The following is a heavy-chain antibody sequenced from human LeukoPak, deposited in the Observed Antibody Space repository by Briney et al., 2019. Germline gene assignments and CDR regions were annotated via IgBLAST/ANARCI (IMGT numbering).Heavy chain of an antibody. J-gene: IGHJ3*02. D-gene: IGHD1-26*01. CDR1: GFTFSSYA. V-gene: IGHV3-23*01. CDR2: LVNSGGNT. Sequence: GGSLRLSCAASGFTFSSYAMSWVRQAPGKGLEWVSGLVNSGGNTYNADSVKGRFTISRDNSKNTLYLQMNSLRAEDMAVYYCARIEWERLGRAFDIWGQGTMVTVSS. CDR3: ARIEWERLGRAFDI.